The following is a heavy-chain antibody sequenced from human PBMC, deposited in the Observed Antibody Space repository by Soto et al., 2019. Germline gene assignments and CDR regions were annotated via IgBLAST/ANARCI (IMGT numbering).Heavy chain of an antibody. D-gene: IGHD3-10*01. V-gene: IGHV1-24*01. Sequence: ASVKVSCKVSGYTLTELSMHWVRQAPGKGLEWMGGFDPEDGETIYAQKFQGRVTMTEDTSTDTAYMELSSLRSEDTAVYYCATAPRGFMATGPGYYYYGMDVWGQGTTVTVSS. CDR3: ATAPRGFMATGPGYYYYGMDV. CDR1: GYTLTELS. CDR2: FDPEDGET. J-gene: IGHJ6*02.